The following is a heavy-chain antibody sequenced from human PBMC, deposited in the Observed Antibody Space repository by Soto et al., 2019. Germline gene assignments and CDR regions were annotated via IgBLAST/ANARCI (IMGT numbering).Heavy chain of an antibody. D-gene: IGHD1-1*01. CDR1: GFTFSSYA. CDR3: AKEVEHYYATDV. Sequence: PGGSLRLSCAASGFTFSSYAMSLVRQAPGKGLEWVSSISGSGGGTYYADSVKGRFIISRENSKNTLYLQMNSLRPEDTAVYYCAKEVEHYYATDVWGQGTTVTVSS. CDR2: ISGSGGGT. J-gene: IGHJ6*02. V-gene: IGHV3-23*01.